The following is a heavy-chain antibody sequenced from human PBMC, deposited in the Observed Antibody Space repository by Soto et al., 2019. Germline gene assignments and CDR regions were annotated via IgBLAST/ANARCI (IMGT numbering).Heavy chain of an antibody. CDR3: ATARATMAAAVTVGC. V-gene: IGHV4-4*02. CDR2: VYRTGST. J-gene: IGHJ4*02. CDR1: GGSISTSNW. D-gene: IGHD6-13*01. Sequence: QVQLQESGPGLVKPSGTLSLTCAVSGGSISTSNWWSWVRQPPGKGLEWIGEVYRTGSTTYNPSLESLLTVSVAKSKTQFPLELPSATAAVTAVYSCATARATMAAAVTVGCGGEGTLVTVSS.